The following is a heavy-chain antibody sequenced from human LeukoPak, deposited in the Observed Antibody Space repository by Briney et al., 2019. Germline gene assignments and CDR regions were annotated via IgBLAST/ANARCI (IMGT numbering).Heavy chain of an antibody. CDR1: GYTFTSYY. D-gene: IGHD2-2*02. Sequence: ASVKVSCKASGYTFTSYYMHWVRQAPGQGLEWMGIINPSGGSTSYAQKFQGRVTMTRDTSTSTVYMELGSLRSEDTAVYYCARGGMDCSSSSCYTSAEYFQHWGQGTLVTVSS. J-gene: IGHJ1*01. V-gene: IGHV1-46*01. CDR3: ARGGMDCSSSSCYTSAEYFQH. CDR2: INPSGGST.